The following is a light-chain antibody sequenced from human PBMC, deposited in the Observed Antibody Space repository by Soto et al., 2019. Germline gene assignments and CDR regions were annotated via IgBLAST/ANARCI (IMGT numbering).Light chain of an antibody. J-gene: IGLJ2*01. CDR2: RNN. V-gene: IGLV1-47*01. Sequence: QSVLTQPPSASGTPGQRVTISCSGSISNIGSNFIYWYQQLPGTAPKLLIYRNNERPSGVPDRFSGSKSGTSASLAISGPGPGDGADYPWAAGDDGLGGVVFGGGPSCPS. CDR1: ISNIGSNF. CDR3: AAGDDGLGGVV.